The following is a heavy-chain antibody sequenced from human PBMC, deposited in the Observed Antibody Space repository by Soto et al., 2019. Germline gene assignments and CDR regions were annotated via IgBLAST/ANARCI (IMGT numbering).Heavy chain of an antibody. CDR1: GGTFSSYA. Sequence: ASVKVSCKASGGTFSSYAISWVRQAPGQGLEWMGGIIPIFGTANYAQKFQGRVTITADESTSTAYMELSSLRSEDTAVYYCARARDYYDSSGYSNWFDPWGQGTLVTVSS. D-gene: IGHD3-22*01. CDR3: ARARDYYDSSGYSNWFDP. J-gene: IGHJ5*02. V-gene: IGHV1-69*13. CDR2: IIPIFGTA.